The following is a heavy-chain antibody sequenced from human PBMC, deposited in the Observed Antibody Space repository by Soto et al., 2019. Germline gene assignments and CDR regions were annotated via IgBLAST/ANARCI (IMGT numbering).Heavy chain of an antibody. J-gene: IGHJ6*02. Sequence: ASVKVSCKASGYTFTSYGISWVRQAPGQGLEWMGWISAYNGNTNYAQKLQGRVTMTTDTSTSTAYMELRSLRSDDTAVYCCARWSGSSAVYYYYYGMDVWGQGTTVTVSS. V-gene: IGHV1-18*01. CDR1: GYTFTSYG. CDR2: ISAYNGNT. D-gene: IGHD6-6*01. CDR3: ARWSGSSAVYYYYYGMDV.